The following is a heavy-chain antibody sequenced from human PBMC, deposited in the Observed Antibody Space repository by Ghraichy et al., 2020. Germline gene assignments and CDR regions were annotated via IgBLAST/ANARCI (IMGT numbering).Heavy chain of an antibody. J-gene: IGHJ6*03. Sequence: SVKVSCKASGGTFSSYAISWVRQAPGQGLEWMGGIIPIFGTPNYAQKFQGRVTITADESTSTAYMELSSLRSEDTAVYYCARGLKYYGSGTYRAFVAYYYMDVWGKGTTVTVSS. CDR3: ARGLKYYGSGTYRAFVAYYYMDV. V-gene: IGHV1-69*13. CDR1: GGTFSSYA. CDR2: IIPIFGTP. D-gene: IGHD3-10*01.